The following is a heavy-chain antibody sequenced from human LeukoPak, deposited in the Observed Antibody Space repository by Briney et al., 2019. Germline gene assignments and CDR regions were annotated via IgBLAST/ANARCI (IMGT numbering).Heavy chain of an antibody. Sequence: GGSLRLSCAASGFTFSSYSMNWVRQAPGKGLEWVSSISSSSSYIYYADSVKGRFTISRDNAKNSLYLQMNSLRAEDTAVYYCARDGYYYDSSGYYSINGMDVWGQGTTITVSS. J-gene: IGHJ6*02. CDR3: ARDGYYYDSSGYYSINGMDV. CDR2: ISSSSSYI. CDR1: GFTFSSYS. D-gene: IGHD3-22*01. V-gene: IGHV3-21*01.